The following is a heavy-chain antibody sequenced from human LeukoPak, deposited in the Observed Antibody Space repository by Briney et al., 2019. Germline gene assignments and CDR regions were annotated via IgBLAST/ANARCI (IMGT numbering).Heavy chain of an antibody. D-gene: IGHD4-11*01. CDR3: ARGYDYSNYGVFDP. Sequence: ASVKVSCKASGYTFTSYAMHWVRQAPGQRLEWMGWINAGNGNTKYSQEFQGRVTITRDTSASTAYMELSSLRSEDMAVYYCARGYDYSNYGVFDPWGQGTLVTVSS. CDR2: INAGNGNT. J-gene: IGHJ5*02. V-gene: IGHV1-3*03. CDR1: GYTFTSYA.